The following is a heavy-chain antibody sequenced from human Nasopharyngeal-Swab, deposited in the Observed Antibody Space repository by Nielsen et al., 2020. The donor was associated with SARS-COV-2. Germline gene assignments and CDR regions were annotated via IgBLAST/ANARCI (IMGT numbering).Heavy chain of an antibody. V-gene: IGHV4-4*02. Sequence: SETLSLTCAVSGGSISSSNWWSWVRQPPGKGLEWIGEIYHSGSTNYNPSLKSRVTISVDKSKNQFSLKLSSLTAADTAVYYCARDDGPDYYGSGSTDYWGQGTLVTVSS. CDR1: GGSISSSNW. CDR2: IYHSGST. D-gene: IGHD3-10*01. J-gene: IGHJ4*02. CDR3: ARDDGPDYYGSGSTDY.